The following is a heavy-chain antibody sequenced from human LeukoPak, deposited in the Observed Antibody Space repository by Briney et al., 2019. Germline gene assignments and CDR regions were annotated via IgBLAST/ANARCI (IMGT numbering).Heavy chain of an antibody. CDR1: GYSISSGYY. CDR2: IYHSGST. Sequence: SETLSLTCTVSGYSISSGYYWGWIRQPPGKGLEWIGSIYHSGSTYYNPSLKSRVTISVDTSKNQFSLKLSSVTAADTAVYHCARGYYYDSSQHWGQGTLVTVSS. V-gene: IGHV4-38-2*02. J-gene: IGHJ1*01. D-gene: IGHD3-22*01. CDR3: ARGYYYDSSQH.